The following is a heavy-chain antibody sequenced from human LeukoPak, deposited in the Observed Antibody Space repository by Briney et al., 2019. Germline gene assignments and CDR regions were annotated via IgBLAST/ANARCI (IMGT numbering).Heavy chain of an antibody. Sequence: PGGSLRLSCAASGFTFSNFAMHWVRQAPGKGLEWVAFIRYDGSNKYYADSVKGRFSISRDNSKNTLYLQMNSLRAEDTAVYYCAKEQITMVRGVIINHEGGWFDPWGQGTLVTVSS. CDR2: IRYDGSNK. CDR1: GFTFSNFA. CDR3: AKEQITMVRGVIINHEGGWFDP. D-gene: IGHD3-10*01. J-gene: IGHJ5*02. V-gene: IGHV3-30*02.